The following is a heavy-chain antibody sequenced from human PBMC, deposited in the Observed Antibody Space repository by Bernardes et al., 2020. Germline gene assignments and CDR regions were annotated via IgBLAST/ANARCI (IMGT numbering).Heavy chain of an antibody. Sequence: VGSLILSCAASGFTFSTYPMHWVRQAPGKGLVWVSRIYGDGSGATYADSVKGRFTISRDNAKNTLFLQMNSLRDDDTAVYYCTRGFNYANDFWGQGALVTVSS. CDR3: TRGFNYANDF. V-gene: IGHV3-74*01. CDR1: GFTFSTYP. D-gene: IGHD2-8*01. CDR2: IYGDGSGA. J-gene: IGHJ4*02.